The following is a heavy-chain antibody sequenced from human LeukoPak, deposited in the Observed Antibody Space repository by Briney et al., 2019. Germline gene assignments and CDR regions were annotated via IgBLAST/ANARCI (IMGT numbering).Heavy chain of an antibody. D-gene: IGHD6-6*01. CDR3: ARWYSNSYYFDY. CDR2: INHSGST. CDR1: GGSFRGYY. J-gene: IGHJ4*02. V-gene: IGHV4-34*01. Sequence: SETLSLTCAVYGGSFRGYYWSWIRQPPGKGLEWIGEINHSGSTNYNPSLKSRVTISVDTSKNQFSLKLSSVTAADTAVYYCARWYSNSYYFDYWGQGTLVTVSS.